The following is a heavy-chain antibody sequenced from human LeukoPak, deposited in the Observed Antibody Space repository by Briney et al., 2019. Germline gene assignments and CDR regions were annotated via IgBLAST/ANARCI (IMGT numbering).Heavy chain of an antibody. D-gene: IGHD3-10*01. J-gene: IGHJ3*01. V-gene: IGHV3-48*03. Sequence: GGSLRLSCAVSGFTFSSYDMNLVRQAPGQGLEWVSYISGSGTTVYYADSVKGRFTISRDNAKNSLSLQMNSLRAEDTAVYYCARVRADYYYAFDLWGQGTMVTVSS. CDR1: GFTFSSYD. CDR2: ISGSGTTV. CDR3: ARVRADYYYAFDL.